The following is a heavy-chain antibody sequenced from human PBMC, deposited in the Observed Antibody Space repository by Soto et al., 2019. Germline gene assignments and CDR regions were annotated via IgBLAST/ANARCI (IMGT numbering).Heavy chain of an antibody. CDR1: GFTFSSYA. J-gene: IGHJ6*03. CDR3: AKGGYCSSTSCYGNWYYYYYMDV. V-gene: IGHV3-23*01. D-gene: IGHD2-2*01. Sequence: EVQLLESGGGLVQPGGSLRLSCAASGFTFSSYAMSWVRQAPGKGLEWVSAISGSGGSTYYADSVKGRFTISRDNSKNTLYLQMNSLRAEDTAVYYCAKGGYCSSTSCYGNWYYYYYMDVWGKGTTVTVYS. CDR2: ISGSGGST.